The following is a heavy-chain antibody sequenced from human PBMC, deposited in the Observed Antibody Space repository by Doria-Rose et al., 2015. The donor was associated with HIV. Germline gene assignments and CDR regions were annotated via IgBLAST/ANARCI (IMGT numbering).Heavy chain of an antibody. V-gene: IGHV2-26*01. CDR3: ARIKSSRWYHKYYFDF. D-gene: IGHD6-13*01. CDR1: GVSLSSPGMG. J-gene: IGHJ4*02. Sequence: QVTLKESGPVLVKPTETLTLTCTVSGVSLSSPGMGVSWIRQPPRKALEWLANIFSDDERSYKPSLKSRLTISRCTSKSQVVLTMTDMVPVDTATYYCARIKSSRWYHKYYFDFWGQGTLVIVSA. CDR2: IFSDDER.